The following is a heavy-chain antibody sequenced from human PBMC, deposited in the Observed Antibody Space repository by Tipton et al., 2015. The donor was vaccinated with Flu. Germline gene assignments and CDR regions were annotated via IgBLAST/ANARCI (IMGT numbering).Heavy chain of an antibody. CDR2: IYSSART. CDR3: ARDAGDFGGNPLAFDI. CDR1: GGSISSFY. J-gene: IGHJ3*02. Sequence: TLSLTCTVSGGSISSFYWSWIRQPPGKGLEWIGYIYSSARTNYNSSLESRVTISVDTSKNQFSLNLSSVTAADTAVYYCARDAGDFGGNPLAFDIWGQGTMVTVSS. V-gene: IGHV4-59*01. D-gene: IGHD4-23*01.